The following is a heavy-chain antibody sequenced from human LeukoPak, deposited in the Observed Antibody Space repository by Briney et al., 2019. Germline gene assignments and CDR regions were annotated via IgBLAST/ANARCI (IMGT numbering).Heavy chain of an antibody. V-gene: IGHV1-2*02. Sequence: GSSVKVSCKASGGTFSSYAISWVRQAPGQGLEWMGWINPNSGGTNYAQKFQGRVTMTRDTSISTAYMELSRLRSDDTAVYYCATWYYYDSSGYFSAYWGQGTLVTVSS. CDR3: ATWYYYDSSGYFSAY. J-gene: IGHJ4*02. CDR2: INPNSGGT. D-gene: IGHD3-22*01. CDR1: GGTFSSYA.